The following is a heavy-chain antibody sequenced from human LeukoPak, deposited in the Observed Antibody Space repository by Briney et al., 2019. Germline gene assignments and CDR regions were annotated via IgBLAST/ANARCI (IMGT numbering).Heavy chain of an antibody. CDR3: TTDLGTYYHGSQRLIPIDY. J-gene: IGHJ4*02. Sequence: GGSLRLSCVDSGFAFTNAWMSWVRQAPGKGLEWIGRIKSKTDGETANYAEPVRGRFTISRDDSKSAVYLQMNSLKIEDTAVYYCTTDLGTYYHGSQRLIPIDYWGQGTLVTVSS. CDR1: GFAFTNAW. V-gene: IGHV3-15*01. CDR2: IKSKTDGETA. D-gene: IGHD3-10*01.